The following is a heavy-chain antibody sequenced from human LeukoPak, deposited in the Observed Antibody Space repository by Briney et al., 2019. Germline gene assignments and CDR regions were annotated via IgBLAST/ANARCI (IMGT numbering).Heavy chain of an antibody. D-gene: IGHD4-17*01. CDR3: ASAAYGDYVTNY. V-gene: IGHV4-59*12. J-gene: IGHJ4*02. CDR1: GGSISSYY. Sequence: KASETLPLTCTVSGGSISSYYWSWIRQPPGKGLEWIGYIYYSGSPNYNPSLKSQVTISVDKSKNQFSLKLLSVTAADPAVSYCASAAYGDYVTNYWGQGTLVTVSS. CDR2: IYYSGSP.